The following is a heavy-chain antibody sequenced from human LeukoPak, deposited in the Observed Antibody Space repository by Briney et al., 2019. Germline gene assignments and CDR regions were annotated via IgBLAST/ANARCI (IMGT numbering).Heavy chain of an antibody. CDR1: GFTFSTYW. V-gene: IGHV3-48*04. CDR2: ISSSSSTI. J-gene: IGHJ6*02. CDR3: AKDIDGGSSHGMDV. D-gene: IGHD1-26*01. Sequence: GGSLRLSCAASGFTFSTYWVQWVRQAPGKGLEWVSYISSSSSTIYYADSVKGRFTISRDNSKNSLYLQMNSLRTEDTALYYCAKDIDGGSSHGMDVWGQGTTVTVSS.